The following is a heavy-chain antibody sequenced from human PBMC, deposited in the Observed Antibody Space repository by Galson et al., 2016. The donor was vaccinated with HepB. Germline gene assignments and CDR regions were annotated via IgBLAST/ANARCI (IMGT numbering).Heavy chain of an antibody. V-gene: IGHV4-39*01. CDR1: GGSISSGRYY. J-gene: IGHJ6*03. CDR3: ARPNSSGLSYYYYMDV. CDR2: IYYSGTT. Sequence: LSLTCTVSGGSISSGRYYWGWIRQPPGKGLEWIGSIYYSGTTYYNPSLKSRVTISVDTSKNQFSLKLSSVTAAVTAVYFCARPNSSGLSYYYYMDVWGKGTTVTVSS. D-gene: IGHD6-25*01.